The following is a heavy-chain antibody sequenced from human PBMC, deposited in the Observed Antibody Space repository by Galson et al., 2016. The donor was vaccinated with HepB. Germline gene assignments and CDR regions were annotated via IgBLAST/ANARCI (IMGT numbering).Heavy chain of an antibody. CDR3: ARESSGALFDS. J-gene: IGHJ4*02. D-gene: IGHD6-19*01. CDR1: GFTFSSHN. V-gene: IGHV3-21*01. CDR2: IGVTGRDR. Sequence: SLRLSCATSGFTFSSHNMNWVRQAPGKGLEWVSSIGVTGRDRYYADSVKGRFTISRDNAEDSVFRQMNSLRAEDTALYYCARESSGALFDSWGQGALVTVSS.